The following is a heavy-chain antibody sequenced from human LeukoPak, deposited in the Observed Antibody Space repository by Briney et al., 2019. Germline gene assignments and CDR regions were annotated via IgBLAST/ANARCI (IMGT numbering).Heavy chain of an antibody. CDR2: INPHSGGT. J-gene: IGHJ2*01. Sequence: GASVKVSCKASGYTFTAYYMHWVRQAPGQRLEWMGWINPHSGGTNYAQKCQGRDTMTRDTSISPAYMELSRLRSDDTAVYYCARDPKIIAVAGDWYFDLWGRGTLVTVS. CDR3: ARDPKIIAVAGDWYFDL. V-gene: IGHV1-2*02. CDR1: GYTFTAYY. D-gene: IGHD6-19*01.